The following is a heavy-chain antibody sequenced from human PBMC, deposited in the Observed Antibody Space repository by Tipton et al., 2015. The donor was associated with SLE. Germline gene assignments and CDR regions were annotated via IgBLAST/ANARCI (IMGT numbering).Heavy chain of an antibody. CDR1: GGSISGSSYY. Sequence: TLSLTCTVSGGSISGSSYYWGWIRQPPGKGLEWIGSIYYSGSTYYNPSLKSRVTISVDTSKNQFSLKLSSVTAADTAVYYCARLGIAVAGPTDYWGQGTLVTVSS. V-gene: IGHV4-39*07. CDR2: IYYSGST. J-gene: IGHJ4*02. CDR3: ARLGIAVAGPTDY. D-gene: IGHD6-19*01.